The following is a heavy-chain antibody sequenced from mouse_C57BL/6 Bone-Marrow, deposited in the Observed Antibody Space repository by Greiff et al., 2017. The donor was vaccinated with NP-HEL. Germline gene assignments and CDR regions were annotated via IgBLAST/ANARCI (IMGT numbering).Heavy chain of an antibody. J-gene: IGHJ4*01. D-gene: IGHD1-1*01. CDR3: ARWGFTTVVADYYAMDY. V-gene: IGHV1-54*01. CDR2: INPGSGGT. CDR1: GYAFTNYW. Sequence: QVQLQQSGAELVRPGTSVKVSCKASGYAFTNYWIGWVKQRPGQGLEWIGVINPGSGGTNYNEKFKGKATLTADKSSSTAYMQLSSLTSEDSAVYFCARWGFTTVVADYYAMDYWGQGTSVTVAS.